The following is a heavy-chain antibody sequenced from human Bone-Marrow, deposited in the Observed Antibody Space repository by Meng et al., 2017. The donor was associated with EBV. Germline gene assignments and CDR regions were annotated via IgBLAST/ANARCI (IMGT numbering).Heavy chain of an antibody. CDR3: ARPFPSWQSPRLDPFGA. J-gene: IGHJ5*02. CDR1: GDSISSFSY. D-gene: IGHD6-19*01. Sequence: QVQLQESGPGLVNPSQTLSPTCTISGDSISSFSYWGWIRQPPGRGLEWIGSVHYTGSTYYSPSLKSRVTVSVDTSKNQFSLRLTSVTAADTAVYYCARPFPSWQSPRLDPFGAWGQGTLVTVSS. V-gene: IGHV4-39*01. CDR2: VHYTGST.